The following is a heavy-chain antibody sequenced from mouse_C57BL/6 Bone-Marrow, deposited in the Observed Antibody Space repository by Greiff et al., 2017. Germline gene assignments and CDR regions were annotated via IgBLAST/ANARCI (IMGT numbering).Heavy chain of an antibody. V-gene: IGHV14-4*01. Sequence: VQLQQSGAELVRPGASVKLSCTASGFNITDDYLHWVKQRPAQGLEWIGWLDPETGDTEYASKFPGKAPITADTSYIPTYLQIRSLTSADTAVYYCTTNWAWFAYWGQGTLVTVSA. D-gene: IGHD4-1*02. J-gene: IGHJ3*01. CDR1: GFNITDDY. CDR2: LDPETGDT. CDR3: TTNWAWFAY.